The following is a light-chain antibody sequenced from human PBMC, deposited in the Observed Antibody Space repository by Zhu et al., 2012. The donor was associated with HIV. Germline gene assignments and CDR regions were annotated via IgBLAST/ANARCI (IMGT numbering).Light chain of an antibody. J-gene: IGKJ4*01. CDR3: QQRNDWLGALT. Sequence: EVVLTQSPGTLSLSPGESATLSCRASQSVSSSYLAWYQQKPGQAPRLLIYATSTRATGIPHRFTGSGSGTEFTLIISGLEPEDFAVYYCQQRNDWLGALTFGGGTKVEIK. CDR2: ATS. V-gene: IGKV3D-20*02. CDR1: QSVSSSY.